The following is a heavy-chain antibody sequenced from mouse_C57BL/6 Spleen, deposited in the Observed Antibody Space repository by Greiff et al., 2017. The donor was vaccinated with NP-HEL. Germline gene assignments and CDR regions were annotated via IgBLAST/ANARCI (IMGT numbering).Heavy chain of an antibody. CDR3: ARKDYSNPSCDY. Sequence: QVQLQQPGAVLVKPGASVKMSCKASGYTFTSYWITWVKQRPGQGLEWIGDIYPGSGSTNYNEKFKSKATLTVDTSSSTAYMQLSSLTSEDSAVYYCARKDYSNPSCDYWGQGTTLTVSS. CDR2: IYPGSGST. D-gene: IGHD2-5*01. V-gene: IGHV1-55*01. CDR1: GYTFTSYW. J-gene: IGHJ2*01.